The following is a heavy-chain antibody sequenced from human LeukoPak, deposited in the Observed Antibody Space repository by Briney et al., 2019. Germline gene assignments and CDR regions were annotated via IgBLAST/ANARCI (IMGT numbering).Heavy chain of an antibody. Sequence: PGGSLRLSCAASGFTFSNAWMSWVRQAPGKGLEWVGRIKSKTDGGTTDYAAPVKGRFTISRDDSKNTLYLQMNSLRAEDTAVYYCARSGGSSGWYYFDYWGQGTLVTVSS. CDR1: GFTFSNAW. V-gene: IGHV3-15*01. CDR2: IKSKTDGGTT. CDR3: ARSGGSSGWYYFDY. J-gene: IGHJ4*02. D-gene: IGHD6-19*01.